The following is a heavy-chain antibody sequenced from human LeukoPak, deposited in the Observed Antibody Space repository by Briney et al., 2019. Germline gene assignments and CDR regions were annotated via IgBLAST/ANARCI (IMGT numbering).Heavy chain of an antibody. Sequence: GGSLRLSCAASGFTFSSYAMSWVRQAPGKGLEWVSTTSSSGGSTYYADSVKGRFTISRDNSKDTLYLQMNSLRAEDTAVYYCAKLRYPIPFDYWGQGTLVTVSS. D-gene: IGHD3-9*01. CDR2: TSSSGGST. J-gene: IGHJ4*02. CDR1: GFTFSSYA. V-gene: IGHV3-23*01. CDR3: AKLRYPIPFDY.